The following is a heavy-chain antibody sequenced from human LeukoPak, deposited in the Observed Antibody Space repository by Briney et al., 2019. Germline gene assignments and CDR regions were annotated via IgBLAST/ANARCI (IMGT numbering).Heavy chain of an antibody. D-gene: IGHD3-22*01. CDR3: ARGPAASGYYDSRGRYGYFDY. CDR2: ISSSGSTI. CDR1: GFTFSSYE. V-gene: IGHV3-48*03. Sequence: GGSLRLSCAASGFTFSSYEMNWVRQAPGKGLERVSYISSSGSTIYYADSVKGRFTISRDNAKNSPYLQMNSLRAEDTAVYYCARGPAASGYYDSRGRYGYFDYWGQGTLVTVSS. J-gene: IGHJ4*02.